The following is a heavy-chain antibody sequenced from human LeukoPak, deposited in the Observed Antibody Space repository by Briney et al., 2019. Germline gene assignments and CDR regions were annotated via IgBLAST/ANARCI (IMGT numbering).Heavy chain of an antibody. J-gene: IGHJ4*02. V-gene: IGHV3-23*01. D-gene: IGHD3-10*01. CDR3: AKPRDYYGSGSYFDY. CDR1: GFTFSNYG. CDR2: ISGSGGST. Sequence: GGSLRLSCAASGFTFSNYGMSWVRQAPGKGLEWVSAISGSGGSTYYADSVKGRFTISRDNSKNTLYLQMNSLRAEDTAVYYCAKPRDYYGSGSYFDYWGQGTLVTVSS.